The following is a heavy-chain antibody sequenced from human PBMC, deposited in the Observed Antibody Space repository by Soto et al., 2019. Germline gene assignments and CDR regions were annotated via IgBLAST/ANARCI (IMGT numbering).Heavy chain of an antibody. CDR2: IYWDDDK. CDR3: AHIAVEWWLFDY. J-gene: IGHJ4*02. Sequence: SGPTLVNPTQTLTLTCTFSGFLLSTSGVGVGWIRQPPGKALEWLALIYWDDDKRYSPSLKSRLTITKDTSKNQVVLTMTNMDPVDTATFYCAHIAVEWWLFDYWAQGTLVPVSS. CDR1: GFLLSTSGVG. V-gene: IGHV2-5*02. D-gene: IGHD3-3*01.